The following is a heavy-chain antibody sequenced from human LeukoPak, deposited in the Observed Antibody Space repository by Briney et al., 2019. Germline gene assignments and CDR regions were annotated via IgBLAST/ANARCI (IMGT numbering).Heavy chain of an antibody. CDR2: INHSGDT. D-gene: IGHD3-22*01. V-gene: IGHV4-34*01. Sequence: SETLSLTCAVYGGSFSDYYWSWIRQPPGKGLEWIGEINHSGDTNYNPSLKSRVTISIDTSKNQFSLKLSSVTAADTAMYYCARDPVVITASDAFDIWGQGTMVTVSS. J-gene: IGHJ3*02. CDR1: GGSFSDYY. CDR3: ARDPVVITASDAFDI.